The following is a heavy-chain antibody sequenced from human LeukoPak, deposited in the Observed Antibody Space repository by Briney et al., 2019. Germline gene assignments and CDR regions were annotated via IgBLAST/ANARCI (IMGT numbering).Heavy chain of an antibody. J-gene: IGHJ4*02. CDR1: IGSVNSGVYY. V-gene: IGHV4-39*01. CDR2: IHSSGST. CDR3: AKHEGSYYDKSGYTFDF. Sequence: SETLSLTCTVSIGSVNSGVYYWGRVRQPPGKGLEWIGSIHSSGSTYYNPVLKSRVTISIDTSKNQFSLKLSSVTAADRAVYYCAKHEGSYYDKSGYTFDFWGQGTLVTVSS. D-gene: IGHD3-22*01.